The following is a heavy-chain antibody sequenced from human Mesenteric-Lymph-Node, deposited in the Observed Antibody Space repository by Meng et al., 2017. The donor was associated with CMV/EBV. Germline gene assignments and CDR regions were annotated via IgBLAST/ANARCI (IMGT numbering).Heavy chain of an antibody. CDR1: GDSIRTYY. CDR3: ARDLAGDGSGTFDY. V-gene: IGHV4-59*01. Sequence: ISGDSIRTYYWSWIRQPPGKGLEWIGYMYYSGRIKYNLSLKSRVTISVDTSKNQFSLKLSSVTAADTAVYYCARDLAGDGSGTFDYWGQGTLVTVSS. D-gene: IGHD3-10*01. CDR2: MYYSGRI. J-gene: IGHJ4*02.